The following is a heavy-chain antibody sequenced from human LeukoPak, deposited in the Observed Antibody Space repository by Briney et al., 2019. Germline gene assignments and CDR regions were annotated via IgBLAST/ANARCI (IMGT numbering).Heavy chain of an antibody. CDR1: GYTFTGYY. D-gene: IGHD3-22*01. V-gene: IGHV1-2*02. CDR3: ARDSIAYDSSGYYF. CDR2: INPNSGGT. Sequence: ASVKVSCKASGYTFTGYYMHWVRQAPGQGLEWMGWINPNSGGTNYAQKFQGRVTMTRDTSISTAYMELSRLRSDDTAVYYCARDSIAYDSSGYYFWGQGTVVTVSS. J-gene: IGHJ4*02.